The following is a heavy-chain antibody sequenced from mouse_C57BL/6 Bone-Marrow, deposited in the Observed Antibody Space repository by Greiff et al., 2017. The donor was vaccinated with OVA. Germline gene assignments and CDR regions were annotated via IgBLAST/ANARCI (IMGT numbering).Heavy chain of an antibody. CDR1: GFTFSDYG. CDR2: ISSGSSTI. J-gene: IGHJ2*01. CDR3: ARPDFDY. V-gene: IGHV5-17*01. Sequence: EVQLVESGGGLVKPGGSLKLSCAASGFTFSDYGMNWVRQAPEKGLEWVAYISSGSSTIYSADTVKGRFTISRDNAKNTLFLQMTRLRSEDTAMYYCARPDFDYWGQGTTLTVSS.